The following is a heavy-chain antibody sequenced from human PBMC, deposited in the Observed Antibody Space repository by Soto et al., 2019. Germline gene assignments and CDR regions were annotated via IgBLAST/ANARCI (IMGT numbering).Heavy chain of an antibody. J-gene: IGHJ6*03. V-gene: IGHV1-69*02. D-gene: IGHD5-18*01. CDR3: ASPDSLANKTYYYYYMDV. Sequence: SVKVTCKASGGTFSSYTISWLRQAPGQGLEWMGRIIPILGIANYAQKFQGRVTITADKSTSTAYMELSSLRSEDTAVYYCASPDSLANKTYYYYYMDVWGKGTTVTVSS. CDR2: IIPILGIA. CDR1: GGTFSSYT.